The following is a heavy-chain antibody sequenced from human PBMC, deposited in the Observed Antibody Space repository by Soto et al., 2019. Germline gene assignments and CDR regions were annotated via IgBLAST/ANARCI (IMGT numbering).Heavy chain of an antibody. D-gene: IGHD6-13*01. CDR3: ARVRQLEFLSWFDP. J-gene: IGHJ5*02. V-gene: IGHV3-11*06. Sequence: GGSLRLSCAASGFTFSDYYMSWIRQAPGKGLEWVSYISSSSSYTNYADSVKGRFTISRDNAKNSLYLQMNSLRAEDTAVYYCARVRQLEFLSWFDPWGQGTLVTVSS. CDR1: GFTFSDYY. CDR2: ISSSSSYT.